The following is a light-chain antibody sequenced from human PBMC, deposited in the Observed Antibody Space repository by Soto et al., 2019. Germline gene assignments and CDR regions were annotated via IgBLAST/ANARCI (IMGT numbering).Light chain of an antibody. J-gene: IGKJ1*01. CDR2: GAS. V-gene: IGKV3-15*01. CDR1: ESVSTN. Sequence: EIVMKQSPATLSLSPGESATLSCRASESVSTNLAWYQQKAGQAPRLLIYGASTRATGIPARFSGSGSGTEFTLTISSLQSEELAVYDCQQYNNWPRTVGQGTKGEIK. CDR3: QQYNNWPRT.